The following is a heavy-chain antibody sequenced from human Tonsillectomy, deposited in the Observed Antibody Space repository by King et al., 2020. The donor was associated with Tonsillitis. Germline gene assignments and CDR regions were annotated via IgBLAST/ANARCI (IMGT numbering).Heavy chain of an antibody. D-gene: IGHD2-21*01. CDR2: IYYSGST. CDR1: VGSIPSGDYY. CDR3: ARRIVVGPDVAFDP. J-gene: IGHJ5*02. Sequence: VQLQESGPGLVKPSQTLSLTCTVSVGSIPSGDYYWSWIRQPPGKGLEWIGYIYYSGSTYYSPSLKSRVAISVDPSKNQFSLKLSSVSAADTAVYYCARRIVVGPDVAFDPWGQGTLVTVSS. V-gene: IGHV4-30-4*01.